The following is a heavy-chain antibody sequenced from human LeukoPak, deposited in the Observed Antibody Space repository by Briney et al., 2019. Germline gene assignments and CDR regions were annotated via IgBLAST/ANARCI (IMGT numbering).Heavy chain of an antibody. CDR1: GYTFTGYY. CDR3: ARGTYDSSGYYTDFDY. CDR2: INPNSGGT. Sequence: ASVKVSCKASGYTFTGYYMHWVRQAPGQGLEWMGWINPNSGGTNYAQKFQGRVTMTRDTSISTAYMELSRLRSDDTAVYYCARGTYDSSGYYTDFDYWGQGTLVTVSS. V-gene: IGHV1-2*02. J-gene: IGHJ4*02. D-gene: IGHD3-22*01.